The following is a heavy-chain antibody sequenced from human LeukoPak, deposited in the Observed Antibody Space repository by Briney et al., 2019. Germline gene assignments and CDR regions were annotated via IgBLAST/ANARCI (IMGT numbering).Heavy chain of an antibody. CDR1: GFTFSTYA. Sequence: PGGSLRLSCAASGFTFSTYAMSWVRQAPGKGLEWVSAISGSGGSTYYADSVKGRFTISRDNSKNTLYLQMNSLRAEDTAVYYCAKPPIFPVRDYYYYYGMDVWGQGTTVTVSS. CDR3: AKPPIFPVRDYYYYYGMDV. J-gene: IGHJ6*02. V-gene: IGHV3-23*01. D-gene: IGHD1-1*01. CDR2: ISGSGGST.